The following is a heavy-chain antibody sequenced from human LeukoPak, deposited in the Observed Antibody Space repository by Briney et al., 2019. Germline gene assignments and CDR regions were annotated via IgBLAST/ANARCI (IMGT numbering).Heavy chain of an antibody. CDR3: TRDQWLVRSSFDY. CDR1: GFTFGEYA. Sequence: PGGSLRLSCTASGFTFGEYAMSWVRQAPGKGLERVGFIRSKAYGGTTEYAASVKGRFTISRDDSKSIAYLQMNSLKTEDTAVYYCTRDQWLVRSSFDYWGQGTLVTVSS. CDR2: IRSKAYGGTT. V-gene: IGHV3-49*04. D-gene: IGHD6-19*01. J-gene: IGHJ4*02.